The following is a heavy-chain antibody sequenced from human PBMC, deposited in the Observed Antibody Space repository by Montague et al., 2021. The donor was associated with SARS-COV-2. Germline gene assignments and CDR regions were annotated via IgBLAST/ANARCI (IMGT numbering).Heavy chain of an antibody. D-gene: IGHD3-3*01. J-gene: IGHJ4*02. Sequence: SETLSLTCAVYGGSSSGYYWSWIRQPPGKGLEWIGEINHSGSTNYNPSLKSRVTISVDTSKNQFSLKLSSVTAADTAVYYCARDVRYYDFWSGRAQTSPDYWGQGTLVTVSS. CDR1: GGSSSGYY. V-gene: IGHV4-34*01. CDR3: ARDVRYYDFWSGRAQTSPDY. CDR2: INHSGST.